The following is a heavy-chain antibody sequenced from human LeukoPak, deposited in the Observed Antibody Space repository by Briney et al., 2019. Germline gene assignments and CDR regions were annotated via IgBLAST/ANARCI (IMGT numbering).Heavy chain of an antibody. CDR2: ISTHNGNT. CDR3: ARQIGYCGGGSCYWYFNL. Sequence: ASVKVSCKASGYTFTGYYMHWVRQAPGQGLEWMGWISTHNGNTNYAHKLQGRITMTTDTSTSTAYMELRSLRSDDTAVYYCARQIGYCGGGSCYWYFNLWGRGTLVTVSS. J-gene: IGHJ2*01. CDR1: GYTFTGYY. D-gene: IGHD2-15*01. V-gene: IGHV1-18*04.